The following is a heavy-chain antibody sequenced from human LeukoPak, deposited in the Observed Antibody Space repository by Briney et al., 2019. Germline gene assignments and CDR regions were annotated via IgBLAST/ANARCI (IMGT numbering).Heavy chain of an antibody. Sequence: PGGSLRLSCAASGFTFSSYWMHWVRQAPGKGLAWVSRINSDGSSTSYADSVKGRFTISRDNAKNTLFLQMNSLRAEDTAVYYCARVGDYYGDYVRFDYWAREPWSPSPQ. CDR1: GFTFSSYW. V-gene: IGHV3-74*01. CDR2: INSDGSST. CDR3: ARVGDYYGDYVRFDY. D-gene: IGHD4-17*01. J-gene: IGHJ4*02.